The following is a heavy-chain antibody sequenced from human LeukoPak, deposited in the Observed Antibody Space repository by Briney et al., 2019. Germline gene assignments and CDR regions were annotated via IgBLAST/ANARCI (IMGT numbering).Heavy chain of an antibody. CDR2: VSAYNGKT. CDR3: ARELYGRFEY. CDR1: GYTFTTYG. Sequence: GASVKVSCKASGYTFTTYGISWVRQAPGQGLEWMGWVSAYNGKTNYAQKIQGRVTMTVDTSMSTVYMELRSLISDDTAVYYCARELYGRFEYWSQGALVTVPS. D-gene: IGHD3-3*01. V-gene: IGHV1-18*01. J-gene: IGHJ4*02.